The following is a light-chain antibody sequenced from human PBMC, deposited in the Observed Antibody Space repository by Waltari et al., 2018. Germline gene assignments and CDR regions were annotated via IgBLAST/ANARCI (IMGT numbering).Light chain of an antibody. Sequence: ENVLTQSPATLSLSPGRRATISCRASQGVGRSLGWYQQKVGQAPRLLLFDASNRATGVPARFSGSGSGIEFTLTISRLEPDDFAVYYCQLRSNRPPYAFGQGTKLEMK. CDR2: DAS. J-gene: IGKJ2*01. V-gene: IGKV3-11*01. CDR3: QLRSNRPPYA. CDR1: QGVGRS.